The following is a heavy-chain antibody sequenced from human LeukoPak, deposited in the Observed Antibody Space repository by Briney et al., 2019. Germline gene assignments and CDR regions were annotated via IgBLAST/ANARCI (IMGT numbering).Heavy chain of an antibody. CDR1: GFNFDDYA. V-gene: IGHV3-9*01. CDR2: INWKTGNG. J-gene: IGHJ2*01. CDR3: TRRAARWQFDL. Sequence: GGSLSLSCAVSGFNFDDYAMLWVRRAPGRGRVGVSGINWKTGNGIYADSVKGRFTISRDNAKNSLYLQMSSLRAEDTALYYCTRRAARWQFDLWGRGTLLTVSS. D-gene: IGHD5-24*01.